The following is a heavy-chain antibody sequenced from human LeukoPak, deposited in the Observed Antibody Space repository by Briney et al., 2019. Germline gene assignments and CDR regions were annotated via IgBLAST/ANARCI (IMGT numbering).Heavy chain of an antibody. CDR3: ARASRAHYPQRAFDA. D-gene: IGHD2-2*01. CDR2: IYSGGAT. Sequence: GGSLRLSCTVSGFTVSSTYMTWVRQAPGKGLEWVSVIYSGGATYYAVSVKGRFTISRDNSKNTLYLQMNSLRPEDTAVYYCARASRAHYPQRAFDAWGQGTMVTVSS. J-gene: IGHJ3*01. V-gene: IGHV3-53*01. CDR1: GFTVSSTY.